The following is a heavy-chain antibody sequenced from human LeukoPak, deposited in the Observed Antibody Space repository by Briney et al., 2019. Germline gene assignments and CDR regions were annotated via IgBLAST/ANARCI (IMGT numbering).Heavy chain of an antibody. CDR1: GFTVSSNY. CDR3: ARESRSSYCSGGSCYWVYYGMDV. V-gene: IGHV3-53*01. D-gene: IGHD2-15*01. CDR2: IYSGGST. Sequence: PGGSLRLSCAASGFTVSSNYMSWVRQAPGKGLEWVSVIYSGGSTYYADSVKGRFTISRDDSENTLYLQMNSLRAEDTAVYYCARESRSSYCSGGSCYWVYYGMDVWGKGTTVTVSS. J-gene: IGHJ6*04.